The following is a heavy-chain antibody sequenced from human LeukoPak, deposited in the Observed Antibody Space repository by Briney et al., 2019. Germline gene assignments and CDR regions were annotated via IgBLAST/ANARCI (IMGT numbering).Heavy chain of an antibody. J-gene: IGHJ4*02. CDR2: ISSSSSYI. D-gene: IGHD6-13*01. CDR1: GFTFSSYS. CDR3: ARGDSSSWFMVPTDY. Sequence: GGSLRLSCAASGFTFSSYSMNWVRQAPGKGLEWVSSISSSSSYIYYADSVKGRFTISRDNAKNSLYLQMNSLRAEDTAVYYCARGDSSSWFMVPTDYWGQGTLVTVYS. V-gene: IGHV3-21*01.